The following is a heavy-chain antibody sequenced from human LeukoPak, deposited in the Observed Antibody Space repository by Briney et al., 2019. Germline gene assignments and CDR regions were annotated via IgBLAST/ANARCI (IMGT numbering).Heavy chain of an antibody. Sequence: GGSLRLSCAASGFTFSSYWMIWVRQAPGKGLEWVANINEDGSEKYYVDSVKGRFTISRDNAKNSLYLQMNSLRVEDTALYYCARDVTYYYGSGSYYWGQGTLVTVSS. CDR3: ARDVTYYYGSGSYY. CDR2: INEDGSEK. J-gene: IGHJ4*02. V-gene: IGHV3-7*01. CDR1: GFTFSSYW. D-gene: IGHD3-10*01.